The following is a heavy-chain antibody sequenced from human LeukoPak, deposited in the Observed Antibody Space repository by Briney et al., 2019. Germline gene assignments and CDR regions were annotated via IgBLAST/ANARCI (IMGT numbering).Heavy chain of an antibody. D-gene: IGHD3-3*01. J-gene: IGHJ3*02. CDR2: INPNSGGT. V-gene: IGHV1-2*06. Sequence: ASVKVSCKASGYTFTSYGISWVRQAPGQGLEWMGRINPNSGGTNYAQKFQGRVTMTRDTSISTAYMELSRLRSDDTAVYYCARAWSRRNPYDAFDIWGQGTMVTVSS. CDR3: ARAWSRRNPYDAFDI. CDR1: GYTFTSYG.